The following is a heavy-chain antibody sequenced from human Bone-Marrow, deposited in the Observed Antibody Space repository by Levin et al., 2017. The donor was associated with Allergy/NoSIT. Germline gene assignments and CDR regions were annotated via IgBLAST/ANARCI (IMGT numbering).Heavy chain of an antibody. V-gene: IGHV3-30*18. Sequence: GESLKISCAASGFTFSSYGMHWVRQAPGKGLEWVAVISNDESEKYYGDSVKGRFTISRDNSKNKLYLQMNSLRVEDTAVYYCAKVAVDDSGYDYVASIDDWGQGTLVTVSS. CDR2: ISNDESEK. J-gene: IGHJ4*02. CDR1: GFTFSSYG. CDR3: AKVAVDDSGYDYVASIDD. D-gene: IGHD5-12*01.